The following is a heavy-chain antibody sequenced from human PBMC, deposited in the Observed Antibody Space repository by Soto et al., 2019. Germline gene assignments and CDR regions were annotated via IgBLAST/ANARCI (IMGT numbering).Heavy chain of an antibody. J-gene: IGHJ6*02. CDR1: GYTFTGYY. CDR2: INPNSGGT. CDR3: ARGMGRAPRYYYYYSMDV. V-gene: IGHV1-2*02. Sequence: VKVSCKASGYTFTGYYMHWVRQAPGQGPEWMGWINPNSGGTNYAQKFQGRVTMTRDTSISTAYMELSRLRSDDTAVYYCARGMGRAPRYYYYYSMDVWGQGTTVTVSS. D-gene: IGHD2-8*01.